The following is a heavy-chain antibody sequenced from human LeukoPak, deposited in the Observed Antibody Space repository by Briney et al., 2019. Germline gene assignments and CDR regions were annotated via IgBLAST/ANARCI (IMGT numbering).Heavy chain of an antibody. V-gene: IGHV3-23*01. CDR1: GLTFSSYA. CDR2: LSGSGGST. J-gene: IGHJ4*02. D-gene: IGHD4-17*01. Sequence: GGSLRLSCAASGLTFSSYAMSWVRQAPGKGLEWVSGLSGSGGSTYYADSVKGRFTISRDNAKNTLYLQMNNLRAEDTAVYYCARGRYYFDYWGQGTLVTVSS. CDR3: ARGRYYFDY.